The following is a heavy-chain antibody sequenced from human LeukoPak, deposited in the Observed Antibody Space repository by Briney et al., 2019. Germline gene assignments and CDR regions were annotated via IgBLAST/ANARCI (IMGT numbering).Heavy chain of an antibody. V-gene: IGHV4-4*09. CDR3: ARRVAAAGHYFDY. D-gene: IGHD6-13*01. J-gene: IGHJ4*02. Sequence: SETLSLTCIVSGGSIRSDTYYWSWIRQPPGKGLEWIGYIYTSGSTNYNPSLKSRVTISVDTSKNQFSLKLSSVTAADTAVYYCARRVAAAGHYFDYWGQGTLVTVSS. CDR2: IYTSGST. CDR1: GGSIRSDTYY.